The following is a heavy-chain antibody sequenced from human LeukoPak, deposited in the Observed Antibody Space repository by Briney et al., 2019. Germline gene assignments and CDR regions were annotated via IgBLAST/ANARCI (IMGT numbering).Heavy chain of an antibody. CDR3: YTRKTGTTFWD. Sequence: SETLSLTCTVSGGSISRTSSYWGWIRQPPGKGLEWIGSIFYSGSTYYNPSLKGRVTISVDTSKNQFSLELSSVTAADTAVYYCYTRKTGTTFWDWGQGTLVTVSS. D-gene: IGHD1-1*01. V-gene: IGHV4-39*01. CDR2: IFYSGST. J-gene: IGHJ4*02. CDR1: GGSISRTSSY.